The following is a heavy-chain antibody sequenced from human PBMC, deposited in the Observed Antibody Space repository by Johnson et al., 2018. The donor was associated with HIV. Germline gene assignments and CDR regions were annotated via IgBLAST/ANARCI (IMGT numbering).Heavy chain of an antibody. V-gene: IGHV3-30*02. D-gene: IGHD2/OR15-2a*01. J-gene: IGHJ3*02. CDR2: IRYDGSNK. CDR3: AKEAFYGGNDAFDI. Sequence: VQLVESGGGVVQPGGSLRLSCAASGFTFSSYGMHWVRQAPGKGLEWVAFIRYDGSNKYYADSVKGRFTISRDNSKNTLYLQMNSLRAEDTAVYYCAKEAFYGGNDAFDIWGQGTMVTVSS. CDR1: GFTFSSYG.